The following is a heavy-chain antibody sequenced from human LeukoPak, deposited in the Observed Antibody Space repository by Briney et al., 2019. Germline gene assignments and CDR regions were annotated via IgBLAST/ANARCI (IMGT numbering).Heavy chain of an antibody. J-gene: IGHJ5*02. CDR1: GGSISNSH. CDR2: IYSSGST. D-gene: IGHD3-10*01. Sequence: SETLSLTCTFSGGSISNSHWSWIRQPAGKGLEWIGRIYSSGSTNYNPSLKSRVTISVDTSKNQFSLKLSSVTAADTAVYYCARATGNYYGSGSRFDPWGQGALVTVSS. V-gene: IGHV4-4*07. CDR3: ARATGNYYGSGSRFDP.